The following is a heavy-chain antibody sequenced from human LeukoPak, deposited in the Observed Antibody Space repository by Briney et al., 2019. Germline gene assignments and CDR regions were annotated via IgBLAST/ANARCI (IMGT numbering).Heavy chain of an antibody. CDR3: ARDSGVDY. CDR2: ISSSSSYI. J-gene: IGHJ4*02. V-gene: IGHV3-21*01. D-gene: IGHD3-10*01. Sequence: GGSLRLSCAASGFTFRTYSMSWVRQAPGKGLEWVSSISSSSSYIYYADSVMGRFTISRDNAKNSLYLQMNSLRAEDTAVYYCARDSGVDYWGQGTLVTVSS. CDR1: GFTFRTYS.